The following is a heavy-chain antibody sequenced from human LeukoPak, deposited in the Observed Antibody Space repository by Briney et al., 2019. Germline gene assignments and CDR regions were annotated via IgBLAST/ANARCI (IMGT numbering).Heavy chain of an antibody. D-gene: IGHD6-19*01. J-gene: IGHJ4*02. V-gene: IGHV1-2*02. CDR1: GYTFTGYY. CDR3: ARDLGISGWYAPPLGYFDY. CDR2: INPNSGGT. Sequence: ASVKVSCKASGYTFTGYYMHWVRQAPGQGLEWMGWINPNSGGTNFAQKFQGRVTLTRDTSISTTYMELGRLTSDDTAVYYCARDLGISGWYAPPLGYFDYWGQGTLVTVSS.